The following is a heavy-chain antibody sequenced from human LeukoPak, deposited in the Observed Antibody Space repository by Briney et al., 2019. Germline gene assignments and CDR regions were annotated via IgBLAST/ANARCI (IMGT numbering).Heavy chain of an antibody. D-gene: IGHD6-13*01. Sequence: ASVKVSCKASGGTFSSYAISWVRQAPGQGLEWMGGIIPIFGTANYVQKFQGRVTITADESTSTAYMELSSLRSEGTAVYYCARGGAIAALGSSVDYWGQGTLVTVSS. CDR3: ARGGAIAALGSSVDY. CDR2: IIPIFGTA. V-gene: IGHV1-69*13. CDR1: GGTFSSYA. J-gene: IGHJ4*02.